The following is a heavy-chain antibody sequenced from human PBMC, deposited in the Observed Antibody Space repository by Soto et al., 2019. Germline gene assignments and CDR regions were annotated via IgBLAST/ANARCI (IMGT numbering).Heavy chain of an antibody. V-gene: IGHV4-59*01. J-gene: IGHJ5*02. CDR2: IYYSGST. CDR3: ARDSYYYDSSGYYYPWFDP. D-gene: IGHD3-22*01. CDR1: GGSISSYY. Sequence: PSETLSLTCTVSGGSISSYYWSWIRQPPGKGLEWIGYIYYSGSTNYNPSLKSRVTISVDTSKNQFSLKLSSVTAADTAVYYCARDSYYYDSSGYYYPWFDPWGQGTLVTV.